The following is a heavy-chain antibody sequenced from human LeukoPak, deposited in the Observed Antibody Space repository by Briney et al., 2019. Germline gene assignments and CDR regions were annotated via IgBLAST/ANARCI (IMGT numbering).Heavy chain of an antibody. CDR3: ARPQYSTSWYEGIDY. J-gene: IGHJ4*02. Sequence: GGSLRLSCAASGFTFSSYWLSWVRQAPGKGLEWVANINQDGSATYYVDSVKGRFTISRDNAKNSLYLQMSSLRAEDTAVYYCARPQYSTSWYEGIDYWGQGNLVTVSS. CDR1: GFTFSSYW. CDR2: INQDGSAT. V-gene: IGHV3-7*02. D-gene: IGHD6-13*01.